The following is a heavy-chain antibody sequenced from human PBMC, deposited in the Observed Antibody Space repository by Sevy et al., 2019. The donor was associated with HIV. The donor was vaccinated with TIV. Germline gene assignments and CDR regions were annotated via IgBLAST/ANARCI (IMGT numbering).Heavy chain of an antibody. V-gene: IGHV3-30-3*01. CDR3: ARDPNQDVFEI. Sequence: GGSLRLSCAASGFTFRTYSMYWVRQAPVKGLEWVALISFDGNYTKYADSVKGRFTISRDNSNNRLDLQMSSLRVEDTAVYYCARDPNQDVFEIWGQGTVVTVSS. CDR2: ISFDGNYT. D-gene: IGHD2-2*01. J-gene: IGHJ3*02. CDR1: GFTFRTYS.